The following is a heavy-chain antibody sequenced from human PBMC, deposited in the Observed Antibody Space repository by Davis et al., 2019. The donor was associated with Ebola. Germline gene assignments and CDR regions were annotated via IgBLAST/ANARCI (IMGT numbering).Heavy chain of an antibody. Sequence: PSETLSLTCTVSGGSISSSSYYWGWIRQPPGKELEWIGSIYYSGSTYYNPSLKSRVTISVDTSKNQFSLKLSSVTAADTAVYYCARERGEYSSSSQAFDIWCQGTMVTVSS. V-gene: IGHV4-39*07. CDR3: ARERGEYSSSSQAFDI. J-gene: IGHJ3*02. CDR2: IYYSGST. D-gene: IGHD6-6*01. CDR1: GGSISSSSYY.